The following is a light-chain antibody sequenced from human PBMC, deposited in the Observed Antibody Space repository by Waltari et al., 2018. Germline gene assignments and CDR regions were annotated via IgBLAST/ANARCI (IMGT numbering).Light chain of an antibody. CDR2: DKN. J-gene: IGLJ2*01. CDR1: RLRSYY. CDR3: HSRDASGVGGS. Sequence: SSELPQDPAVSVALGQTVTLTCLGNRLRSYYASWYQHRPGQAPILIMYDKNNRPSGVPDRFAGSNSDNTASLTITGAQAEDEASYYCHSRDASGVGGSFGGGTKLTVL. V-gene: IGLV3-19*01.